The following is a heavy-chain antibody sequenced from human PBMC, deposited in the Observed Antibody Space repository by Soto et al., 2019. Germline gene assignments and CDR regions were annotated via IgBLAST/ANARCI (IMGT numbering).Heavy chain of an antibody. J-gene: IGHJ6*02. Sequence: EVQLVESGGGLVQPGGSLRLSCAASGFTFSSYEMNWVRQAPGKGLEWVSYISSSGSTIYYADSVKGRFTISRDNAKNPLYLQMNSLRAEDTAVYYCARAGYYGMDVWGQGTTVTVSS. CDR3: ARAGYYGMDV. CDR1: GFTFSSYE. V-gene: IGHV3-48*03. CDR2: ISSSGSTI.